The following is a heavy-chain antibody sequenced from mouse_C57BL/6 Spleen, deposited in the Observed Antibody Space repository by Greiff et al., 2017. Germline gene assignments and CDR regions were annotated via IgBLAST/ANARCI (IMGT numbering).Heavy chain of an antibody. J-gene: IGHJ3*01. D-gene: IGHD4-1*01. Sequence: QVQLQQPGAELVKPGASVKLSCKASGYTFTSYWMHWVKQRPGRGLEWIVRIDPNSGGTKYNEKFKSKATLTVDKPSSTAYMQLSSLTSEDSAVYYCAREFGANWASWFAYWGQGTLVTVSA. V-gene: IGHV1-72*01. CDR3: AREFGANWASWFAY. CDR2: IDPNSGGT. CDR1: GYTFTSYW.